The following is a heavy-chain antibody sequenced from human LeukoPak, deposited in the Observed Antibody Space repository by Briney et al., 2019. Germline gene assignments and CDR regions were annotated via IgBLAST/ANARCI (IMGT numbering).Heavy chain of an antibody. V-gene: IGHV4-34*01. J-gene: IGHJ4*02. Sequence: PSETLSLTCAVYGGSFSGYYWSWIRQPPGKGLEWIGEINHSGSTNYNPSLKSRVTISVDTSKNQFSLKLSSVTAADTAVYYCARAYSRTPGDYYFDSWGQGTVVTVSS. D-gene: IGHD4-11*01. CDR3: ARAYSRTPGDYYFDS. CDR1: GGSFSGYY. CDR2: INHSGST.